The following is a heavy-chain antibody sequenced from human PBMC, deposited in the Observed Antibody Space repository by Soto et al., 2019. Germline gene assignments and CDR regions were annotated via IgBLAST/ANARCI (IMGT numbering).Heavy chain of an antibody. CDR3: ARGGYSSSWYLIPVFDY. CDR2: IIPIFGTA. V-gene: IGHV1-69*01. J-gene: IGHJ4*02. CDR1: GGTFSSYA. D-gene: IGHD6-13*01. Sequence: QVQLVQSGAEVKKPGSSVKVSCKASGGTFSSYAISWVRQAPGQGLEWMGGIIPIFGTANYAQKFQGRVTITADESTSTDYMELSSLRSEDTAVYYCARGGYSSSWYLIPVFDYWGQGTLVTVAS.